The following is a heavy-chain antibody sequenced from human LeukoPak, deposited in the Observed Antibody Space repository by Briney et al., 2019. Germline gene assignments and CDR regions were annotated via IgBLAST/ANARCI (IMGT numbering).Heavy chain of an antibody. CDR1: GFAFSSYA. CDR3: AKDKGWGYSTYYFYGMDV. V-gene: IGHV3-23*01. CDR2: ISGSGGNT. J-gene: IGHJ6*02. Sequence: PWGSLRLSCAASGFAFSSYAMSWVRQAPGRGLEWASAISGSGGNTYYADSVKGRFTISRDNSKNTLYLQMNSLRAEDTAVYYCAKDKGWGYSTYYFYGMDVWGQGTTVTVSS. D-gene: IGHD1-26*01.